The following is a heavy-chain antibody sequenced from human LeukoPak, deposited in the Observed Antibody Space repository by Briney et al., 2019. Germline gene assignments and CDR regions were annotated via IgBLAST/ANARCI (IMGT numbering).Heavy chain of an antibody. D-gene: IGHD5-18*01. CDR3: ARDSADTAMAATVGY. V-gene: IGHV3-11*01. J-gene: IGHJ4*02. Sequence: PGGSLRLSCAASGFTFSDYYTSWIRQAPGKGLEWVSYISSSGSTIYYADSVKGRFTISRDNAKNSLYLQMNSLRAEDTAVYYCARDSADTAMAATVGYWGQGTLVTVSS. CDR1: GFTFSDYY. CDR2: ISSSGSTI.